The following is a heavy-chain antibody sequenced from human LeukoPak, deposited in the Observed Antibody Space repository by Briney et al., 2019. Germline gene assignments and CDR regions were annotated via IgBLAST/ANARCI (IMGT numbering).Heavy chain of an antibody. J-gene: IGHJ4*02. CDR3: TRHLGDGYNLLVGGSVPYYFDY. D-gene: IGHD5-24*01. CDR1: GFTFSGSA. Sequence: PGGSLRLSCAAPGFTFSGSAMHWARQASGKGLEWVGRIRSKANSYATAYAASVKGRFTISRDDSKNTAYLQMNSLKTEDTAVYYCTRHLGDGYNLLVGGSVPYYFDYWGQGTLVTVSS. V-gene: IGHV3-73*01. CDR2: IRSKANSYAT.